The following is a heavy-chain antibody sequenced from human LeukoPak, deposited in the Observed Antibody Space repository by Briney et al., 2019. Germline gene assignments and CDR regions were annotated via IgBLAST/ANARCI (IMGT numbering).Heavy chain of an antibody. CDR2: IDWDDDK. Sequence: SGPALVKPTQTLTLTCTFSGFSLITSGMCVSWIRQPPGKALEWLARIDWDDDKYYRTSLKTRLTISKDTSKNQVVLIITNMVPVDTATYYCARAVSGTLYDYWGQGTQVTVSS. CDR3: ARAVSGTLYDY. CDR1: GFSLITSGMC. J-gene: IGHJ4*02. V-gene: IGHV2-70*11. D-gene: IGHD6-19*01.